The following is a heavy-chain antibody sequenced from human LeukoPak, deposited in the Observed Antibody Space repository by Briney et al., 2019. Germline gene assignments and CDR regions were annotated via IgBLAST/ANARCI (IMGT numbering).Heavy chain of an antibody. CDR2: IYYSGST. V-gene: IGHV4-39*07. CDR1: GGSISSSSYY. D-gene: IGHD3-10*01. J-gene: IGHJ4*02. Sequence: SETLSLTCTVSGGSISSSSYYWGWIRQPPGKGLEWIGSIYYSGSTYYNPSLKSRVTISVDTSKNQFSLKLSSVTAADTAVYYCARAHYGSGSYYIDYWGQGTLVTVSS. CDR3: ARAHYGSGSYYIDY.